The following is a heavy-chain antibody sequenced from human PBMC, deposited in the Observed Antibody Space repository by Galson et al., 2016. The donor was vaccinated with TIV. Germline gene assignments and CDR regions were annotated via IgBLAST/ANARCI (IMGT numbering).Heavy chain of an antibody. J-gene: IGHJ6*02. Sequence: PALVKPTQTLTLTCTFSGFPLITNGVGVGWVRQPPGKALEWPAHIYWDDDERYSPSLKSRLTITKDNPKNQVVLRMTNMDPMDTATYYCVHLPNMFYYGMDVWGQGTTVTVSS. D-gene: IGHD3-10*02. CDR2: IYWDDDE. CDR3: VHLPNMFYYGMDV. V-gene: IGHV2-5*02. CDR1: GFPLITNGVG.